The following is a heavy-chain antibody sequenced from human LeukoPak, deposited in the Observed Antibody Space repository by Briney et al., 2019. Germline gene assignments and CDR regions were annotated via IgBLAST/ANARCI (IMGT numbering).Heavy chain of an antibody. CDR3: AKRGVVIRVILVGFHKEAYYFDS. Sequence: GGSLRLSCAVSGITLSNYGMSWVRQAPGKGLEWVAGISDRGSRTNYADPVKGRFTISTDHPENTLYLQMNSLRAEDTAVYFCAKRGVVIRVILVGFHKEAYYFDSWGQGALVTVSS. CDR2: ISDRGSRT. V-gene: IGHV3-23*01. J-gene: IGHJ4*02. D-gene: IGHD3-22*01. CDR1: GITLSNYG.